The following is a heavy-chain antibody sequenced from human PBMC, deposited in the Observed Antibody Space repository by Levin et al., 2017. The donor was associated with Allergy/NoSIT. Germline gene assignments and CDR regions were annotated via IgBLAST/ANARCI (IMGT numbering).Heavy chain of an antibody. J-gene: IGHJ4*02. Sequence: PGGSLRLSCAASGFTFADFAFHWVRQAPGKGLEWVSSIGWNTAVKGYADSVRGRFTISRDNAKNSLYLQMNSLGTEDTAFYYCARSIGHCSRTSCYRPDFELWGQGTLVTVSS. CDR2: IGWNTAVK. D-gene: IGHD2-2*01. CDR3: ARSIGHCSRTSCYRPDFEL. CDR1: GFTFADFA. V-gene: IGHV3-9*01.